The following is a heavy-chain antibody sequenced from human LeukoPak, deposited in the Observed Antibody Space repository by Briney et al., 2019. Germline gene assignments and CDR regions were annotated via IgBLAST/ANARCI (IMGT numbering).Heavy chain of an antibody. CDR3: ARGTRDPATASYYYIDV. CDR1: GGSVSNYY. V-gene: IGHV4-4*07. J-gene: IGHJ6*03. CDR2: ILTGGNT. Sequence: PSETLSLTCTVSGGSVSNYYWSWMRQPAGKGLEWIGRILTGGNTNYNPSLKSRVTMSLDTSKNQFSLKLSSVTAADTAVYYCARGTRDPATASYYYIDVWGKGTTVTASS.